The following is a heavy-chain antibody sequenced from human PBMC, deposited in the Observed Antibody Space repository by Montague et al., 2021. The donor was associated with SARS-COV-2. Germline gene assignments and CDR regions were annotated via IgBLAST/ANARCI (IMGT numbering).Heavy chain of an antibody. Sequence: TLSLTCTVSGGSISTGSYYWSWIRQPAGKGLEWIGRFYTSGSTNYNPSLKSRVTISVDTSKNQFSLKLSSVTAADTAVYYCARGPHYDILTSYYKDGMDVWGQGTTVTVSS. D-gene: IGHD3-9*01. CDR2: FYTSGST. J-gene: IGHJ6*02. V-gene: IGHV4-61*02. CDR3: ARGPHYDILTSYYKDGMDV. CDR1: GGSISTGSYY.